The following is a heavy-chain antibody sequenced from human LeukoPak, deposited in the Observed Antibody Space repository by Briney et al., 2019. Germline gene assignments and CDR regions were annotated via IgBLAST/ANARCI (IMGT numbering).Heavy chain of an antibody. J-gene: IGHJ5*01. CDR2: ISSSGSTI. V-gene: IGHV3-48*03. Sequence: GWSLTLSCVASVFTYSKYEMNGVRQAPGKGVEWVSYISSSGSTIYYADSVKGRFTISRDNAKNSLYGQMSSLRAEDTAVYYCARGFESYGQGTLVTVS. CDR1: VFTYSKYE. CDR3: ARGFES.